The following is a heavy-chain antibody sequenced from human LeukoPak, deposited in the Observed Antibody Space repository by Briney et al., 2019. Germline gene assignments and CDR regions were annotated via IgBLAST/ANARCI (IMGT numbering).Heavy chain of an antibody. CDR3: AKDIGAVAHLGYFDY. CDR2: VGISSGNT. D-gene: IGHD1-26*01. CDR1: GFTFSAYS. J-gene: IGHJ4*02. Sequence: GGSLRLSCAASGFTFSAYSMNWVRQAPGKGLEWISWVGISSGNTKYAASVKGRFTISGDNAKNSLYLQMNSLRAEDTALYYCAKDIGAVAHLGYFDYWGQGTLVTVSS. V-gene: IGHV3-48*04.